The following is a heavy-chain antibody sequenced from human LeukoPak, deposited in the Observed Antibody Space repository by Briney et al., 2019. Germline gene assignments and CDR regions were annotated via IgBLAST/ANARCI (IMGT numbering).Heavy chain of an antibody. CDR2: IYTSGST. D-gene: IGHD2-21*01. V-gene: IGHV4-4*07. CDR1: GGSISSYY. J-gene: IGHJ3*02. Sequence: PSETLSLTCTVSGGSISSYYWSWIRQPAGKGLEWIGRIYTSGSTNYNPFLKSRVSMAVDTSKNQFSLKLSSVTAADTAVYYCARDLFLEGIAGGAFDIWGQGTMVTVSS. CDR3: ARDLFLEGIAGGAFDI.